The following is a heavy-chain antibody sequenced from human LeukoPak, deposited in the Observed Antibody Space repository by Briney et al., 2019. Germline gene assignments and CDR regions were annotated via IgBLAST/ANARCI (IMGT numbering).Heavy chain of an antibody. D-gene: IGHD3-3*01. CDR1: GYSISSGYY. V-gene: IGHV4-38-2*01. J-gene: IGHJ4*02. CDR3: ASTVFGVVTFDY. CDR2: IYHSGST. Sequence: PSETLSLTCAVSGYSISSGYYWGWSRQPPGKGLEWSGSIYHSGSTYYNPSLKSRVTISVDTSNTQFSLKLSSVTAADTAVYYCASTVFGVVTFDYWGQGTLVTVSS.